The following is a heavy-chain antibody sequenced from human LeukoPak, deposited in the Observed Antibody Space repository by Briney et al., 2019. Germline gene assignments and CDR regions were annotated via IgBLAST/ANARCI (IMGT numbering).Heavy chain of an antibody. CDR2: IYTSGST. Sequence: SETLSLTCTVSGGSINNYYWSWIRQPAWKGLEWIGRIYTSGSTNYNPSLKSRVTMSVDTSRKQFSLKMSSVTAADTAVYYCARDFTDSGSSLVYYYYYYVDVWGKGTTVTVSS. J-gene: IGHJ6*03. CDR3: ARDFTDSGSSLVYYYYYYVDV. V-gene: IGHV4-4*07. D-gene: IGHD1-26*01. CDR1: GGSINNYY.